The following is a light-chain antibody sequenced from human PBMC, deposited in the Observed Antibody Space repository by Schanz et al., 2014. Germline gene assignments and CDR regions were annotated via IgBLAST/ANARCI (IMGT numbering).Light chain of an antibody. V-gene: IGLV2-14*01. Sequence: QSALTQPASVSGSPGQSITISCTGTRSDVGGYNYVSWYQQHPGKAPKLIIYDVSNRPSGVYNRFSGSKSGNTASLTISGLQAEDEADYYCSSHASNNPRVVFGGGTKLTVL. CDR1: RSDVGGYNY. CDR2: DVS. CDR3: SSHASNNPRVV. J-gene: IGLJ2*01.